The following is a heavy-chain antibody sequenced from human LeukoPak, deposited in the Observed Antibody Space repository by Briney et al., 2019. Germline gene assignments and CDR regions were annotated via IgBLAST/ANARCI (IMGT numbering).Heavy chain of an antibody. J-gene: IGHJ4*02. D-gene: IGHD6-19*01. CDR3: AKAQAGTYDY. Sequence: GGSLRLSCAASGFTFNIYWMMWVRQAPGKGLEWVSSISGSGDKTYYGDSMKGRLTISRDNVKNTVFLQMNSLRADDTALYYCAKAQAGTYDYWGQGTLVTVSS. CDR2: ISGSGDKT. V-gene: IGHV3-23*01. CDR1: GFTFNIYW.